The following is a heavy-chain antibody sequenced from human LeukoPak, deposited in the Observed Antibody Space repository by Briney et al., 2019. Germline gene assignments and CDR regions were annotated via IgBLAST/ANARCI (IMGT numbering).Heavy chain of an antibody. CDR1: GGSITSSNW. J-gene: IGHJ4*02. Sequence: SGTLSLTCAVSGGSITSSNWWSWIRQPPGKGLEWIGEINHSGSTNYNPSLKSRVTISVDTSKNQFSLKLSSVTAADTAVYSCARGRYGDYERYFDYWGRGTLVTVSS. CDR2: INHSGST. D-gene: IGHD4-17*01. CDR3: ARGRYGDYERYFDY. V-gene: IGHV4-4*02.